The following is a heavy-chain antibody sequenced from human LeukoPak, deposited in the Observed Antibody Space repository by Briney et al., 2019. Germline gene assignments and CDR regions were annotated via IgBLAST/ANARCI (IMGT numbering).Heavy chain of an antibody. CDR3: AKGRYYDFWSGYSPLDY. J-gene: IGHJ4*02. CDR2: ISWNSGSI. Sequence: PGGSLRLSCAASGFTFDDYAMHWVRQAPGKGLEWVSGISWNSGSIGYEDSVKGRFTISRDNAKNPLYLQMNSLRAEDTAFYYCAKGRYYDFWSGYSPLDYWGRGTLVTVSS. CDR1: GFTFDDYA. D-gene: IGHD3-3*01. V-gene: IGHV3-9*01.